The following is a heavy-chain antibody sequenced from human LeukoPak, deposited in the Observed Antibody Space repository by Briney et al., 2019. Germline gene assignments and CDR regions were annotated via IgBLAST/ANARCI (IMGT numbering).Heavy chain of an antibody. D-gene: IGHD3-10*01. CDR2: IIYSGST. Sequence: SETLSLSCTVSGGSISSISYHWGWIRQPPGEGLGWVASIIYSGSTYYNPSLKSRVTISVDTSENQFSLKLSSVTAADTAVYYCARYVVYGSGKYYFDCWGQGTLVTVSS. J-gene: IGHJ4*02. CDR1: GGSISSISYH. V-gene: IGHV4-39*01. CDR3: ARYVVYGSGKYYFDC.